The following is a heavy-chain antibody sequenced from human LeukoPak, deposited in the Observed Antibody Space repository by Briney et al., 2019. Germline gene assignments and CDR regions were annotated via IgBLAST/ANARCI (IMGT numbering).Heavy chain of an antibody. V-gene: IGHV1-69*06. J-gene: IGHJ5*02. CDR2: IIPIFGTA. CDR3: ARKIVGVDNWFDP. Sequence: ASVKVSCKASGGTFSSYAISWVRQAPGQGLEWMGGIIPIFGTANYAQKFQGRVTITADKSTSTAYMELSSLRSEDTAVYYCARKIVGVDNWFDPWGQGTLVTVSS. CDR1: GGTFSSYA. D-gene: IGHD1-26*01.